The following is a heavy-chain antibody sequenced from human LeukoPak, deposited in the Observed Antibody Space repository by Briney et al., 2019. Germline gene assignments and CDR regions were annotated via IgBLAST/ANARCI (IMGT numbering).Heavy chain of an antibody. J-gene: IGHJ5*02. D-gene: IGHD2-2*01. Sequence: PGGSLRLSCAASGFTFSSYSMSWVRQAPGKGLEWVSSISSSSSYIYYADSVKGRFTISRDNAKNSLYLQMNSLRAEDTAVYYCADIGVVPDEMGTWGQGTLVTVSS. CDR2: ISSSSSYI. CDR3: ADIGVVPDEMGT. V-gene: IGHV3-21*01. CDR1: GFTFSSYS.